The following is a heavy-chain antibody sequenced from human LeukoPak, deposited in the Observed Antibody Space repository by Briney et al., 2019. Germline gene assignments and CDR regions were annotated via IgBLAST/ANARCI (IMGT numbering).Heavy chain of an antibody. Sequence: GASVKVSCKVSGYTLTELSMHWVRQAPGQGLEWMGVFIPILGTANSTQKFQDRVTITADISTNTVYMELSSLRSEDTAVYFCAGIPVFGVVLHQEPVWGKGTTVTVSS. CDR3: AGIPVFGVVLHQEPV. V-gene: IGHV1-24*01. CDR1: GYTLTELS. CDR2: FIPILGTA. J-gene: IGHJ6*04. D-gene: IGHD3-3*01.